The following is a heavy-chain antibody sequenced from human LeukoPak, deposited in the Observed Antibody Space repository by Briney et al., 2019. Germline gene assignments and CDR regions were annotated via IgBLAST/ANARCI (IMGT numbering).Heavy chain of an antibody. CDR3: ARDFGGVAGTFDY. J-gene: IGHJ4*02. CDR1: GYTFTGYY. CDR2: INPNSGGT. Sequence: ASVKVSCKASGYTFTGYYMHWVRQAPGQGLEWMEWINPNSGGTNYAQKFQGRVTMTRDTSISTAYMELSRLRSDDTAVYYCARDFGGVAGTFDYWGQGTLVTVSS. D-gene: IGHD6-19*01. V-gene: IGHV1-2*02.